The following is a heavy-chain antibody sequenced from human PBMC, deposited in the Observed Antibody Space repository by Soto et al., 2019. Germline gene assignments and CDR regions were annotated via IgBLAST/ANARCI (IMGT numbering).Heavy chain of an antibody. D-gene: IGHD6-19*01. J-gene: IGHJ5*02. V-gene: IGHV1-69*02. CDR3: AMHNGGIAVLIDNWFDP. Sequence: SVKVSCKASGGTFSSYTISWVRQAPGQGLEWMGRIIPILGIANYAQKFQGRVTITADKSTSTAYMELSSLRSEDTAVYYCAMHNGGIAVLIDNWFDPWGQGTLVTVSS. CDR1: GGTFSSYT. CDR2: IIPILGIA.